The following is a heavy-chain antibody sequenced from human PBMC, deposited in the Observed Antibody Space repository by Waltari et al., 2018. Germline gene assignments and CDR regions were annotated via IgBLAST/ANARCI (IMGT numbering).Heavy chain of an antibody. CDR2: IYYDGGT. CDR3: ARWDQDYFSFFFDY. CDR1: VTSIRSKQHY. V-gene: IGHV4-30-4*08. Sequence: QVHLQEMGPGLVKPSQTLSLTCAVSVTSIRSKQHYWNWIRQPPGKGLEWIGSIYYDGGTKYTPSLESRVTISIDTSKNQFSLKLSSVTAADTAVYFCARWDQDYFSFFFDYWGRGTLVTVSS. D-gene: IGHD4-17*01. J-gene: IGHJ4*02.